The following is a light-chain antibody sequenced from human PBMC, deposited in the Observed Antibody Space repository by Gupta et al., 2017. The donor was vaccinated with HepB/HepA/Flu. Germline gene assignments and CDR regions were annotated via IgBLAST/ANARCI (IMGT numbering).Light chain of an antibody. CDR3: CSYAVGFTYV. CDR1: SSDVGTYNY. V-gene: IGLV2-11*01. CDR2: DVS. J-gene: IGLJ1*01. Sequence: SALTQPRSVSGSPGRSVTISCTGTSSDVGTYNYVSWYQQYPGKAPKFIIYDVSKRPAGVPDRFSASTSGNTASLTISGLRVEDEASYFCCSYAVGFTYVFGTGTEVTVL.